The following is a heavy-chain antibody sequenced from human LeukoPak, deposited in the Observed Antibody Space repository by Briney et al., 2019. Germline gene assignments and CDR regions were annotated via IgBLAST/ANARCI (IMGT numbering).Heavy chain of an antibody. D-gene: IGHD3-22*01. CDR3: AKTYYYDSSGYPSSDAFDF. Sequence: SGGSLRLSCAASGFTFSSYAMSWVRQAPGKGLEWVSAISGSGGSTDYADSVKGRFTISRDNSKNTLYLQMNSLRAEDTAVYYCAKTYYYDSSGYPSSDAFDFWGQGTMVTVSS. CDR2: ISGSGGST. J-gene: IGHJ3*01. CDR1: GFTFSSYA. V-gene: IGHV3-23*01.